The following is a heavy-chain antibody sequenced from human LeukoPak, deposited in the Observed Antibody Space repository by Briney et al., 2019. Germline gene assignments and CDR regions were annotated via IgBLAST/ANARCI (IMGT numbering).Heavy chain of an antibody. CDR3: ARDFNDFWSGYYGWGDY. J-gene: IGHJ4*02. V-gene: IGHV1-18*01. D-gene: IGHD3-3*01. Sequence: ASVKVSCKASGYTFTSYGISWVRQAPGQGLEWMGWISAYNGNTNYAQKLQGRVTMTTDTSTSTAYVELRSLRSDDTAVYYCARDFNDFWSGYYGWGDYWGQGTLVTVSS. CDR1: GYTFTSYG. CDR2: ISAYNGNT.